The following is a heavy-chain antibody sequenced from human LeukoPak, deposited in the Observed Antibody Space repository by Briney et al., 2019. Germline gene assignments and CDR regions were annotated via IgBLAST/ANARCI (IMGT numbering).Heavy chain of an antibody. V-gene: IGHV3-74*01. CDR1: GFTFSSYW. CDR2: INSDGSTT. CDR3: AKRGSVGTLGHFDY. D-gene: IGHD6-13*01. J-gene: IGHJ4*02. Sequence: PGGSLRLSCAASGFTFSSYWMHWVRQAPGKGLMWVSRINSDGSTTNYADSVKGRFTISRDNSKNTLYLQMNSLRAEDTAVYYCAKRGSVGTLGHFDYWGQGTLVTVSS.